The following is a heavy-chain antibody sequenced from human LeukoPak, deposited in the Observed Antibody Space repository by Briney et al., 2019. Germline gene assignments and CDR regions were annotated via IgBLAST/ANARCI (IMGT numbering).Heavy chain of an antibody. D-gene: IGHD5-24*01. Sequence: PXGSXXXXCAASGFTFRSYSMNWVRQAPGKGLEWVSSISSSSRYIYYADSVKGRFTISRDNAKNSLYLQMNRLRAEDTAVYYXXXXXXXXXTXCPIGDHFDYWGQGTLVTVSS. CDR2: ISSSSRYI. CDR3: XXXXXXXXTXCPIGDHFDY. V-gene: IGHV3-21*01. CDR1: GFTFRSYS. J-gene: IGHJ4*02.